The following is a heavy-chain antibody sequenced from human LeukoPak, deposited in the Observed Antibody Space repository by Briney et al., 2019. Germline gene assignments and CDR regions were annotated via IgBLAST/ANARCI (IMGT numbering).Heavy chain of an antibody. CDR1: GFTFSSYE. Sequence: GGSLRLSCAASGFTFSSYEMNWVRQAPGKGLEWVSVIYSGGSTYYADSVKGRFTISRDNSKNTLYLQMNSLRAEDTAVYYCARVPDYYYYMDAWGKGTTVTISS. J-gene: IGHJ6*03. V-gene: IGHV3-66*01. CDR2: IYSGGST. CDR3: ARVPDYYYYMDA.